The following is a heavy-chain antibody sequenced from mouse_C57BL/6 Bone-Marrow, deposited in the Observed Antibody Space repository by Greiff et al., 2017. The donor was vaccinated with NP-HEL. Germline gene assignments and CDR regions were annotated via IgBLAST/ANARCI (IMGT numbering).Heavy chain of an antibody. CDR2: IDPSDSYT. V-gene: IGHV1-69*01. CDR1: GYTFTSYW. D-gene: IGHD3-3*01. CDR3: ARKRAYFDV. Sequence: QVQLQQPGAELVMPGASVKLSCKASGYTFTSYWMHWVKQRPGQGLEWIGEIDPSDSYTNYNQKFKGKSTLTVDKSSSTAYMQLSRLTSEDSAVYYCARKRAYFDVWGTGTTVTVSS. J-gene: IGHJ1*03.